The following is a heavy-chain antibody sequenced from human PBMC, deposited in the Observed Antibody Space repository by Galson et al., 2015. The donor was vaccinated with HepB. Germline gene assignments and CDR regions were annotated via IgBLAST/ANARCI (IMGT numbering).Heavy chain of an antibody. CDR2: IYSGGST. J-gene: IGHJ5*02. CDR3: ASATSGYYYDSSGT. D-gene: IGHD3-22*01. Sequence: SPRLSCAASGFTVSSNYMSWVRQAPGKGLEWVSVIYSGGSTYYADSVKGRFTISRDNSKNTLYLQMNSLRAEDTAVYYCASATSGYYYDSSGTWGQGTLVTVSS. V-gene: IGHV3-66*02. CDR1: GFTVSSNY.